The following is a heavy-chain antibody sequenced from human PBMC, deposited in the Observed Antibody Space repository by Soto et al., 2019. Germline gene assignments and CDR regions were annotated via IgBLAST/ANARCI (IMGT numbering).Heavy chain of an antibody. V-gene: IGHV3-23*01. D-gene: IGHD6-6*01. CDR1: GFAFSSYA. CDR3: AKFSAHSMYDISSAPDY. Sequence: SLRLSCSASGFAFSSYAMAWVRQAPGKGLEWVSSITGSGGRTYFAVSVMGRFTISRDNSQKTVSLQMDSLRAEDTATYYCAKFSAHSMYDISSAPDYWGQGTLVTVS. J-gene: IGHJ4*02. CDR2: ITGSGGRT.